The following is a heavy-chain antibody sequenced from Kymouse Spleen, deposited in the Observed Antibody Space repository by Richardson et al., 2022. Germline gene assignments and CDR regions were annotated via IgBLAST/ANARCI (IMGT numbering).Heavy chain of an antibody. Sequence: EVQLVESGGGLVKPGGSLRLSCAASGFTFSNAWMSWVRQAPGKGLEWVGRIKSKTDGGTTDYAAPVKGRFTISRDDSKNTLYLQMNSLKTEDTAVYYCTTSIAARPDGYYYGMDVWGQGTTVTVSS. J-gene: IGHJ6*02. CDR3: TTSIAARPDGYYYGMDV. D-gene: IGHD6-6*01. CDR2: IKSKTDGGTT. V-gene: IGHV3-15*01. CDR1: GFTFSNAW.